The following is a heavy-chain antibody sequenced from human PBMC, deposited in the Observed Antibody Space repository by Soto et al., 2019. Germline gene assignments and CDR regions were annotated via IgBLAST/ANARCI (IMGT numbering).Heavy chain of an antibody. CDR1: GYSXTRYT. J-gene: IGHJ5*02. CDR2: INPDNGNT. D-gene: IGHD2-15*01. CDR3: ARGIATGQLDP. V-gene: IGHV1-3*01. Sequence: GXSXKVSCKTSGYSXTRYTIHLVRQAPGQSLEWRGWINPDNGNTKSSQKFQDRVIITRDTSASTAYIELRRLRSEDTAVYYCARGIATGQLDPWGQGTLVTVSP.